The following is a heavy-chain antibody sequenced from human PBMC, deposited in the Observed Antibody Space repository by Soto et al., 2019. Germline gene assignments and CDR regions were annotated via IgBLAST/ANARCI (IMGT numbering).Heavy chain of an antibody. CDR3: ARGRSGSYYPY. J-gene: IGHJ4*02. Sequence: PGGSLRLSCAASVFTFSDYYMSWIRQAPGKGLEWVSYISSSSSYTNYADSVKGRFTISRDNAKNSLYLQMNSLRAEDTAVYYCARGRSGSYYPYWGQGTLVTVSS. CDR2: ISSSSSYT. D-gene: IGHD3-10*01. V-gene: IGHV3-11*06. CDR1: VFTFSDYY.